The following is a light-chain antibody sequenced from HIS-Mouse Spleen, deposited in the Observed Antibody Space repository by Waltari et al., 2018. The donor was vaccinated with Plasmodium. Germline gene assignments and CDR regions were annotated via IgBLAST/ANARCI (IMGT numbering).Light chain of an antibody. CDR2: DTS. CDR1: QNISNY. J-gene: IGKJ3*01. CDR3: QQYDNPFT. V-gene: IGKV1-33*01. Sequence: DIQMTQSPSSLSASVGDRVNITCQASQNISNYLNWYQQKPGKAPKLLIYDTSNLETGVPSRFSGSGSGTDFTFTISSLQPEDIATYYCQQYDNPFTFGPGTKVDIK.